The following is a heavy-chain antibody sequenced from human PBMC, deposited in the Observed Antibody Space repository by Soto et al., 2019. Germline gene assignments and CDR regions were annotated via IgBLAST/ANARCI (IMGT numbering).Heavy chain of an antibody. V-gene: IGHV3-21*01. Sequence: EVQLVESGGGLVKPGGSLRLSCAASGFTFSDYDMTWVRQAPGKGLEWVSSITSNSIYKYSADSLKGRFTISRDNAKNTLVLQINSLRAEDTAVYYCARELSGGNYYYHGLDVWGQGTTVTVSS. CDR3: ARELSGGNYYYHGLDV. J-gene: IGHJ6*02. D-gene: IGHD1-26*01. CDR2: ITSNSIYK. CDR1: GFTFSDYD.